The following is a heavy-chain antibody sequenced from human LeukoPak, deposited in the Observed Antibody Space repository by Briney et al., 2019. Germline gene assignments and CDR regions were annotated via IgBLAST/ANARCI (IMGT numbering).Heavy chain of an antibody. J-gene: IGHJ6*02. D-gene: IGHD3-10*01. Sequence: PGGSLRLSCAASGFTFSDYYMSWIRQAPGKGLEWVSYISSSGSTIYYADSVKGRFTISRDNAKNSLYLQMNSLRAEDTAVYYCAREVVTVVRGGPNLPYGMDVWGQGTTVTVSS. CDR1: GFTFSDYY. CDR3: AREVVTVVRGGPNLPYGMDV. V-gene: IGHV3-11*01. CDR2: ISSSGSTI.